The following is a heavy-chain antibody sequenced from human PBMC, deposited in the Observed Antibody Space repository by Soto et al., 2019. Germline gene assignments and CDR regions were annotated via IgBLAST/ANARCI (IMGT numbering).Heavy chain of an antibody. CDR1: GFTFSNAW. D-gene: IGHD6-13*01. CDR2: IKSKTDVGTT. J-gene: IGHJ4*02. CDR3: TTDKQQLVYYFYY. V-gene: IGHV3-15*01. Sequence: EVQLVESGGGLVKPGGSLRLSCAASGFTFSNAWMSWVRQAPGKGLEWVGRIKSKTDVGTTDYAAPVKGRFTISRDDSKNTVYLQMNSLKTDGTDVYYFTTDKQQLVYYFYYWGQVTLVTVSS.